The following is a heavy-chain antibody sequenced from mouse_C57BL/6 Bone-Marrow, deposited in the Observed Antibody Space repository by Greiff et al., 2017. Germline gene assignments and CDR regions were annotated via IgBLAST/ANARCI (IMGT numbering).Heavy chain of an antibody. Sequence: QVQLQQSGAELARPGASVKLSCKASGYTFTSYGISWVKQRNGQGLEWIGEIYPRNGNTYYNQKFKGKATLTADKSSSTAYMELRSLTSEDSAVYFCARGDYYGPTYWGQGTTLTVSS. D-gene: IGHD1-1*01. CDR1: GYTFTSYG. V-gene: IGHV1-81*01. CDR3: ARGDYYGPTY. J-gene: IGHJ2*01. CDR2: IYPRNGNT.